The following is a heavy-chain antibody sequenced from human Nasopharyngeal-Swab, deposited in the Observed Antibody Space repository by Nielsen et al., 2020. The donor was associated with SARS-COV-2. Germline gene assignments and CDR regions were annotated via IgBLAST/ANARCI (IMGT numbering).Heavy chain of an antibody. D-gene: IGHD3-9*01. J-gene: IGHJ5*02. CDR1: GGSISSSSYY. CDR2: IYYSGST. Sequence: SETLSLTCTVSGGSISSSSYYWGWIRQPPGKGLEWIGSIYYSGSTYYNPSLKSRVTISVDTSKNQFSLKLNSMTAADTAVYYCARHEGGVRYFDWLLTGPNWFDPWGQGTLVTVSS. CDR3: ARHEGGVRYFDWLLTGPNWFDP. V-gene: IGHV4-39*01.